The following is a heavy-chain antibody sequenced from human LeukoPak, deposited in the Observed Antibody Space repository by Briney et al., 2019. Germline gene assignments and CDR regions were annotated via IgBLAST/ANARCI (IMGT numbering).Heavy chain of an antibody. D-gene: IGHD3-9*01. J-gene: IGHJ5*02. CDR1: GGTFSSYA. V-gene: IGHV1-69*13. CDR3: ARDLGANYDILTGYYIAHNWFDP. Sequence: SVKVSCKASGGTFSSYAISWVRQAPGQELEWMGGIIPIFGTANYAQKFQGRVTITADESTSTAYMELSSLRSGDTAVYYCARDLGANYDILTGYYIAHNWFDPWGQGTLVTVSS. CDR2: IIPIFGTA.